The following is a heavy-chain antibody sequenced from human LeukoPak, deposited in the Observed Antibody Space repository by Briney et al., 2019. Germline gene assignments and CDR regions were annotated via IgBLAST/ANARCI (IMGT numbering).Heavy chain of an antibody. CDR3: ARQLWNYFDY. Sequence: ASETLPLTCTVSGGSISSYYWSWIRQPPGKGLEWIGYIYYSGSTNYNPSLKSRVTISVDTSKNQFSLKLSSVTAADTAVYYCARQLWNYFDYWGQGALVTVSS. J-gene: IGHJ4*02. CDR2: IYYSGST. D-gene: IGHD5-18*01. V-gene: IGHV4-59*08. CDR1: GGSISSYY.